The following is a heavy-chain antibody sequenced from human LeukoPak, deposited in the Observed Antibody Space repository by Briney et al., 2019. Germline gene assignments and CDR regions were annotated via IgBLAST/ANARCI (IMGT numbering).Heavy chain of an antibody. CDR1: GFTYSSYA. D-gene: IGHD3-9*01. CDR2: ISGSADKT. J-gene: IGHJ6*02. Sequence: GGSLRLSCAASGFTYSSYAMSWVRQAPGQGLEWVSAISGSADKTYYADSVKGRFTISRDNSKNTLYLQMNSLRAEDTAVYYCAKKYYDILTGYYVQYSAMDVWGQGTTVTVSS. V-gene: IGHV3-23*01. CDR3: AKKYYDILTGYYVQYSAMDV.